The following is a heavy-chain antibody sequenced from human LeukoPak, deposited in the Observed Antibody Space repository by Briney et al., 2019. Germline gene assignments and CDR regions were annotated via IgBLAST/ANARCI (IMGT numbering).Heavy chain of an antibody. V-gene: IGHV5-51*01. Sequence: GESLKISCKGSGYSFTTYWIGWVRQMPGKGLGWMGIIYPGDSDIRYSPSFQGQVTISADKSITTAYLQWSSLKASDTAMYYCATGYSGGRGAFDIWGQGTMVTVSS. CDR1: GYSFTTYW. D-gene: IGHD6-19*01. CDR3: ATGYSGGRGAFDI. CDR2: IYPGDSDI. J-gene: IGHJ3*02.